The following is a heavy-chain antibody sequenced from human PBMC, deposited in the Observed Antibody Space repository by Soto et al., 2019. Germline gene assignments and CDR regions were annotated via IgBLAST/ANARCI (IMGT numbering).Heavy chain of an antibody. CDR2: IWSDGSEK. V-gene: IGHV3-33*06. J-gene: IGHJ5*02. D-gene: IGHD4-4*01. CDR1: GFNFRNYA. CDR3: VKDPSPTTGPTDYNWFDT. Sequence: GGSLRLSCAASGFNFRNYAMHWGRQAPGKGLEWVAVIWSDGSEKYYGASVKGRVTISRDNFKNTVSLQMNRLRVEDTAIYYCVKDPSPTTGPTDYNWFDTWGLGTLVTVSS.